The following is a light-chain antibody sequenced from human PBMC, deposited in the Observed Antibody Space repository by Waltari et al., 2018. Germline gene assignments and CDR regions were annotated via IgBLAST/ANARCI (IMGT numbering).Light chain of an antibody. CDR3: AAWDDSLTGRV. V-gene: IGLV1-47*01. Sequence: QSVLTQPSSASGTPGQRVTSPRSGTRSNLGSNYVYWYQQLPGTAPKLLIHTDNQRPSGVPDRFSASKSGASASLAISGLRSDDEADYYCAAWDDSLTGRVFGGGTKLTVL. CDR2: TDN. CDR1: RSNLGSNY. J-gene: IGLJ3*02.